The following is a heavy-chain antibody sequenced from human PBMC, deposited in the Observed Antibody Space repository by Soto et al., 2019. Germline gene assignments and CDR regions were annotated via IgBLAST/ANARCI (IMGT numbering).Heavy chain of an antibody. Sequence: LSLTCAVYGGSFSGYYWSWIRQPPGKGLEWVSHISSSGSTIYYADSVQGRFTISRDNAKNSLYLQMNSLRAEDTAVYYCARVGDEWGYYYYMDVWGKGTTVTVSS. D-gene: IGHD3-16*01. CDR1: GGSFSGYY. J-gene: IGHJ6*03. CDR2: ISSSGSTI. CDR3: ARVGDEWGYYYYMDV. V-gene: IGHV3-11*01.